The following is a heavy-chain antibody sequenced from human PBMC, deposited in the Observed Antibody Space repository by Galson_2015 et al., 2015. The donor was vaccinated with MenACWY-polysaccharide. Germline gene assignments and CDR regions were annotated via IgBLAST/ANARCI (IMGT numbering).Heavy chain of an antibody. J-gene: IGHJ4*02. CDR2: IQSKIDGGTT. CDR1: GFTFSVTW. V-gene: IGHV3-15*01. D-gene: IGHD3-10*01. CDR3: TTYQSRWELGD. Sequence: SLRLSCAASGFTFSVTWMSWVRQAPGMGLEWVGRIQSKIDGGTTDYAAPVKGRFTISRDDSEHTVYLQMNSLKTEDTAVYYCTTYQSRWELGDWGQGTLGTVSS.